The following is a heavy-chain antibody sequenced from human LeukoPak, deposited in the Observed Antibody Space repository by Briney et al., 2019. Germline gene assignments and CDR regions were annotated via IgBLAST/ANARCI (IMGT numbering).Heavy chain of an antibody. CDR3: ARDVGGTLGYDFWSGYYTPAFDI. V-gene: IGHV4-61*01. CDR1: GGSISSSSYY. D-gene: IGHD3-3*01. Sequence: SETLSLTCTVSGGSISSSSYYWGWIRQPPGKGLEWIGYIYYSGSTNYNPSLKSRVTISVDTSKNQFSLKLSSVTAADTAVYYCARDVGGTLGYDFWSGYYTPAFDIWGQGTMVTVSS. J-gene: IGHJ3*02. CDR2: IYYSGST.